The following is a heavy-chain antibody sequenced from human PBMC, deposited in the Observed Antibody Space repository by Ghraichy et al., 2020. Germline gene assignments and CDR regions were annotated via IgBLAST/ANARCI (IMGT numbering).Heavy chain of an antibody. V-gene: IGHV3-74*03. Sequence: ESLNISCAASGFTFSSYWMHWVRQAPGKGLVWVSRINSDGSSTTYADSVKGRFTISRDNAKNTVYLQMHSLRAEDTAVYYCGRDKIVAAIDYWGQGTLVTVSS. J-gene: IGHJ4*02. D-gene: IGHD6-25*01. CDR3: GRDKIVAAIDY. CDR1: GFTFSSYW. CDR2: INSDGSST.